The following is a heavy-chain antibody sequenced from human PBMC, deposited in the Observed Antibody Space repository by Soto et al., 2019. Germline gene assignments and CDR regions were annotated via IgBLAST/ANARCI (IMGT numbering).Heavy chain of an antibody. CDR3: ARHELRIRDSGTFYNARFDP. V-gene: IGHV4-39*01. Sequence: SETLSLTCTVSGGSVIVASRIYYCGCILQSRGKGREWIGSISYSGATFHNPSLKSRVSISTDKSRNQFSLQLSAVTAADTAVYYCARHELRIRDSGTFYNARFDPWGQGALVTVSS. CDR2: ISYSGAT. CDR1: GGSVIVASRIYY. D-gene: IGHD1-26*01. J-gene: IGHJ5*02.